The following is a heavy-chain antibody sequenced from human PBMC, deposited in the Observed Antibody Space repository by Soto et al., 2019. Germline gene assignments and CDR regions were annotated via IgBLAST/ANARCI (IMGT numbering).Heavy chain of an antibody. J-gene: IGHJ4*02. CDR1: GFTFSSYS. D-gene: IGHD3-22*01. Sequence: GGSLRLSYAASGFTFSSYSMHWVRQAPGKGLEWVSYISPSSSSIYYADSVKGRFTISRDNAKNSLYLQMNSLRAEDTAVYYCARVAYYYDSSGYFYWGQGTLVTVSS. V-gene: IGHV3-48*01. CDR3: ARVAYYYDSSGYFY. CDR2: ISPSSSSI.